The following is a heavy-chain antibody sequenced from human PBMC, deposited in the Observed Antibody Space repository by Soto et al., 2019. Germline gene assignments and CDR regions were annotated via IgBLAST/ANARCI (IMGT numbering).Heavy chain of an antibody. J-gene: IGHJ1*01. CDR1: GYKFTSLN. Sequence: QVQLVQSGAEVKKPGASVKVSCKASGYKFTSLNIHWVRQAPGQGLEWMGIINPSGETTTYAQKFLGRVTMTRDTSASTVYMELSSLSSEDTAVYYSVRDSGETIWGRVLDHRGQGTHVTVSS. CDR2: INPSGETT. V-gene: IGHV1-46*03. CDR3: VRDSGETIWGRVLDH. D-gene: IGHD3-16*01.